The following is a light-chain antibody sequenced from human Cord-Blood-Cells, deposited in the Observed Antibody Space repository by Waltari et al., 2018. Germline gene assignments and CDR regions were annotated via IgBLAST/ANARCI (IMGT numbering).Light chain of an antibody. J-gene: IGLJ1*01. V-gene: IGLV3-21*04. Sequence: SHVLTQPPSVTVAPGQPARFPCGGTNIGSKRVHWYQQKPGQAPVLVIYYDSDRPSGIPERFSGSNSENTATLTISRVEAGDEADYYCQVWDSSSDHYVFGTGTKVTVL. CDR2: YDS. CDR1: NIGSKR. CDR3: QVWDSSSDHYV.